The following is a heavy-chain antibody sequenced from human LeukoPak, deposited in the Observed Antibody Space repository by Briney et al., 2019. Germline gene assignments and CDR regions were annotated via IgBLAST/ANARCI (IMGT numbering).Heavy chain of an antibody. CDR1: GYTFTSYD. CDR3: ARGIFRRYCSSTSCYGYYYGMDV. CDR2: MNPNSGNT. J-gene: IGHJ6*02. D-gene: IGHD2-2*01. V-gene: IGHV1-8*01. Sequence: ASVKVSCKASGYTFTSYDINWVRQATGQGLEWMGWMNPNSGNTGYAQKFQGRVTMTRNTSISTAYMVLSSLRSEDTAVYYRARGIFRRYCSSTSCYGYYYGMDVWGQGTTVTVSS.